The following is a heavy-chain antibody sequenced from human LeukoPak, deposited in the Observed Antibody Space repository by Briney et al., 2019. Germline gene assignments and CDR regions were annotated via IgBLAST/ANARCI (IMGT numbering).Heavy chain of an antibody. D-gene: IGHD3-10*01. CDR3: ARFGSSLLWFGEPRFDY. V-gene: IGHV4-34*01. CDR1: GGSISNYY. J-gene: IGHJ4*02. CDR2: INHSGST. Sequence: SETLSLTCAVSGGSISNYYWSWIRQPPGKGLEWIGEINHSGSTNYNPSLKSRVTISVDTSKNQFSLKLSSVTAADTAVYYCARFGSSLLWFGEPRFDYWGQGTLVTVSS.